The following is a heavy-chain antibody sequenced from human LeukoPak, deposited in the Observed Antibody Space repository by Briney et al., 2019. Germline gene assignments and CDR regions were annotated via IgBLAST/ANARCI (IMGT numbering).Heavy chain of an antibody. J-gene: IGHJ4*02. Sequence: PSETLSLTCAVSSYSISSGYYWGWIRQPPGKGLEWIGSIYHSGSTYYNPSLKSRVTISVDTSKNQFSLKLSSVTAADTAVYYCARIPAAFNYYFDYWGQGTRVTVSS. V-gene: IGHV4-38-2*01. CDR1: SYSISSGYY. D-gene: IGHD2-2*01. CDR3: ARIPAAFNYYFDY. CDR2: IYHSGST.